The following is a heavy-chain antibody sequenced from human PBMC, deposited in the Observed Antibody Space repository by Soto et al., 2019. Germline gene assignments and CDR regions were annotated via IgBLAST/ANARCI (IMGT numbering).Heavy chain of an antibody. D-gene: IGHD2-15*01. CDR3: THKGGRGAGMDV. CDR1: GFSLSNSGVG. J-gene: IGHJ6*02. CDR2: IYWDDDE. Sequence: QITVKESGPTLVKPTQTLTLTCTFSGFSLSNSGVGVAWIRQPPGKALEWLALIYWDDDERYRPSLRSRLTNTKDNSKNQVVLTMTNVDPVDTATYFCTHKGGRGAGMDVWGQGTTVTVSS. V-gene: IGHV2-5*02.